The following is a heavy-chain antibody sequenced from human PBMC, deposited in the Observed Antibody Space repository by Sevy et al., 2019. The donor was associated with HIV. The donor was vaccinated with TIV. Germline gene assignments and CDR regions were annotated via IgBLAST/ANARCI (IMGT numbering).Heavy chain of an antibody. CDR1: GFIFSTYG. CDR2: ISFDGSDK. CDR3: AKMQGGSYNYYGMDV. Sequence: GSLRLSCAASGFIFSTYGIHWVRQAPGKGLEWVAVISFDGSDKYYGDSVRGRFTISRDNSKNTLYLQMNSLRVEDTAIYYCAKMQGGSYNYYGMDVWGQGTTVTVSS. V-gene: IGHV3-30*18. J-gene: IGHJ6*02. D-gene: IGHD1-26*01.